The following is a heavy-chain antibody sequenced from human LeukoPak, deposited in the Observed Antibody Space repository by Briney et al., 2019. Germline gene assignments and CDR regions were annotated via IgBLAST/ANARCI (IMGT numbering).Heavy chain of an antibody. Sequence: GGSLRLSCAASGFTLNGYWMSWVRQAPGRGLEWVANIKQDGSERYYVDSVKGRFTISRDNAKNSLYLQMDSLRAEDTAVYYCARAAHSSSAFWGQGTLVTVSS. D-gene: IGHD6-13*01. CDR1: GFTLNGYW. J-gene: IGHJ4*02. CDR3: ARAAHSSSAF. CDR2: IKQDGSER. V-gene: IGHV3-7*01.